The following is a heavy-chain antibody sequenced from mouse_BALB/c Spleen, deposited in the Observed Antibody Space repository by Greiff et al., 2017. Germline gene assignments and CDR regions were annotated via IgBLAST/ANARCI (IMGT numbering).Heavy chain of an antibody. J-gene: IGHJ3*01. V-gene: IGHV5-9*03. CDR3: TRYSGGFAY. CDR1: GFTFSSYT. D-gene: IGHD3-1*01. Sequence: VESGGGLVKPGGSLKLSCAASGFTFSSYTMSWVRQTPEKRLEWVATISSGGGNTYYPDSVKGRFTISRDNAKNNLYLQMSSLRSEDTALYYCTRYSGGFAYWGQGTLVTVSA. CDR2: ISSGGGNT.